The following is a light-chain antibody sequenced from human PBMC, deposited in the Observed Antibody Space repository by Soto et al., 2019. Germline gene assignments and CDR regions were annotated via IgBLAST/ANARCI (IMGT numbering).Light chain of an antibody. CDR3: QQYGTSLFT. CDR1: QSVIY. Sequence: EIVLTQSPGTLSLSPGERATLSCRASQSVIYLAWYQQKPGQAPRLLFYGASNRATGIPGRFSGSGSGTDFTLTISGLEPEDFAVYYCQQYGTSLFTFGGGTKVDIK. V-gene: IGKV3-20*01. J-gene: IGKJ4*01. CDR2: GAS.